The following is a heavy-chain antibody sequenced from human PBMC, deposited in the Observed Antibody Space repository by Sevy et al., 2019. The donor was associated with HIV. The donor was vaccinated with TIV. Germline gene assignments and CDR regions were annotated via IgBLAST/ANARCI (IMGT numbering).Heavy chain of an antibody. V-gene: IGHV5-51*01. CDR3: ARRFYDSTGYPQYFFDH. Sequence: GESLKISCRGSGYRFTSYWIAWVRQVPGKGLEWMGIIYPDDSAVRYSPSLQGQVTISVDKSISTAYLQWRSLEASDTAMYFCARRFYDSTGYPQYFFDHWGQGTLVTVSS. D-gene: IGHD3-22*01. J-gene: IGHJ4*02. CDR2: IYPDDSAV. CDR1: GYRFTSYW.